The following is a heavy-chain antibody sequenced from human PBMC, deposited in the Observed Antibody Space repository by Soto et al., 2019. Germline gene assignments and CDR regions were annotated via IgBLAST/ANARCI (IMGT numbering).Heavy chain of an antibody. D-gene: IGHD3-3*01. J-gene: IGHJ6*02. Sequence: QVQLVESGGGVVQPGRSLRLSCAASGFTFSSYAMHWVRQAPGKGLEWVAVISYDRSNKYYADSVKGRFTISRDNSKNTLKQPMNSQRAEDTAVDYGASSYGSGVVCYAPLGYYGMDVWGQGTTVTVSS. CDR1: GFTFSSYA. CDR3: ASSYGSGVVCYAPLGYYGMDV. V-gene: IGHV3-30-3*01. CDR2: ISYDRSNK.